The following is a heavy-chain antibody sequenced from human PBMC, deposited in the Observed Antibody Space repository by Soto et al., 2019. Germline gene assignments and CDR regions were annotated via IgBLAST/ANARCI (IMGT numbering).Heavy chain of an antibody. CDR2: ISSGSKTI. CDR3: AREDILGARSFDY. CDR1: GFTFSSYS. J-gene: IGHJ4*02. D-gene: IGHD1-26*01. Sequence: QPGGSLRLSCAASGFTFSSYSVNWVRQAPGKGLEWVSYISSGSKTIFYADSVKGRFTVSRDNAKNSQYPQMNSLRDEDAAVYYCAREDILGARSFDYWGQGTLVTVSS. V-gene: IGHV3-48*02.